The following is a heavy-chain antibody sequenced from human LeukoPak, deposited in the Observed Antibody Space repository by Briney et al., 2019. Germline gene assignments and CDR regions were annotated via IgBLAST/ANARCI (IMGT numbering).Heavy chain of an antibody. Sequence: ASVTVSCKASVGTFTSYAICWVRQAPGQGLEWMGRIIPILGIASYAQKFQGRVTIAADNSTSTAYMELSSLRSEDTAVYYWARDDPYCGGDCYSGFDYWGQGTLVTVSS. V-gene: IGHV1-69*04. CDR2: IIPILGIA. CDR3: ARDDPYCGGDCYSGFDY. CDR1: VGTFTSYA. D-gene: IGHD2-21*02. J-gene: IGHJ4*02.